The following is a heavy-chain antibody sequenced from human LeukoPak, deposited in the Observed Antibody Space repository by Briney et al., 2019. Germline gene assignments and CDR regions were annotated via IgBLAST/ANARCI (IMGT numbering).Heavy chain of an antibody. V-gene: IGHV1-18*01. CDR1: GYTFTSYG. J-gene: IGHJ5*02. Sequence: ASVKVSCKASGYTFTSYGISRVRQAPGQGLEWMGWISAYNGNTNYAQKLQGRVTMTTDTSTSTAYMELRSLRSDDTAVYYCARSGLRITMILFDPWGQGTLVTVSS. CDR3: ARSGLRITMILFDP. D-gene: IGHD3-22*01. CDR2: ISAYNGNT.